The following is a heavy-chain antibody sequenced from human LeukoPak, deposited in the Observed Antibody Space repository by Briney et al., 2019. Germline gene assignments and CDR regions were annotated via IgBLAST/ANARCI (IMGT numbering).Heavy chain of an antibody. CDR3: ARSRGTADY. J-gene: IGHJ4*02. D-gene: IGHD3-16*01. CDR2: IYPSGST. V-gene: IGHV4-30-2*06. CDR1: GGSISGASFS. Sequence: SETLSLTCAVSGGSISGASFSWSWIRQSPGKGFEWIGYIYPSGSTNYNPSLKSRVTISVDTSKNQFSLKLSSVTAADTAVYYCARSRGTADYWGQGTLVTVSS.